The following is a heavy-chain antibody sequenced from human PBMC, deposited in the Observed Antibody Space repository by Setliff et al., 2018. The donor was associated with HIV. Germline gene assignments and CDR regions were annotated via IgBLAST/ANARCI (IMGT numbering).Heavy chain of an antibody. Sequence: SETLSLTCTVSGGSISSSSYYWGWIRQPPGKGLEWIGSIYYSGSTYYNPSLKSRVTISVDTSKNQFSLKLSSVTAADTAVYYCAGTRLWFGESVFDYWGQGTLVTVSS. CDR2: IYYSGST. D-gene: IGHD3-10*01. V-gene: IGHV4-39*01. J-gene: IGHJ4*02. CDR3: AGTRLWFGESVFDY. CDR1: GGSISSSSYY.